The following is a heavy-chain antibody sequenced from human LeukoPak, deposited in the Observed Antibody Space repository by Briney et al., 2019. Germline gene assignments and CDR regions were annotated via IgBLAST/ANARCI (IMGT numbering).Heavy chain of an antibody. CDR2: IIPIFGTA. CDR1: GGTFSSYA. J-gene: IGHJ5*02. D-gene: IGHD4-17*01. V-gene: IGHV1-69*05. CDR3: ARDYGDYLNWFDP. Sequence: SVKVSCKASGGTFSSYAISWVRQAPGQGLEWMGGIIPIFGTANYAQKFQGRVTITTDESTSTAYMELSSLRSEDTAVYYCARDYGDYLNWFDPWGQGTLVTVSS.